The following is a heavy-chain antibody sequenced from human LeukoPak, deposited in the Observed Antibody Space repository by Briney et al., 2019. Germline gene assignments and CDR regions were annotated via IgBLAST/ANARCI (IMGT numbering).Heavy chain of an antibody. V-gene: IGHV7-4-1*02. CDR3: ARGGAALLWFGELEFDY. CDR1: GYTFTSYA. J-gene: IGHJ4*02. D-gene: IGHD3-10*01. Sequence: ASVKVSCKASGYTFTSYAMNWVRQAPGQGLEWMGWINTNTGNPTYAQGFTGRFVFSLDTSVSTAYLQISSLKAEDTAVYYCARGGAALLWFGELEFDYWGQGTLVTVSS. CDR2: INTNTGNP.